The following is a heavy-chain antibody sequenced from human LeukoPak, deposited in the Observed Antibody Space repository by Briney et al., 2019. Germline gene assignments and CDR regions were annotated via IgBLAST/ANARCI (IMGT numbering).Heavy chain of an antibody. V-gene: IGHV3-7*01. Sequence: GGSLRLSCAASGFTFSNYWMTWVRQAPGKGLEWVANMNQDGSEKYHVDSVKGRFTISRDNAKKSLYLQMNSLRAEDTAVYYCATTGGLDVWGQGTTVTVSS. CDR3: ATTGGLDV. CDR2: MNQDGSEK. CDR1: GFTFSNYW. J-gene: IGHJ6*02.